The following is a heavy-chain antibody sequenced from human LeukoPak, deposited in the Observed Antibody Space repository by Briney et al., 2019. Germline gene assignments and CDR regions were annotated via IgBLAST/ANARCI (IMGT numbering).Heavy chain of an antibody. Sequence: SETLSLTCTVSGXSVSSYYWGWIRQPPGKGLEWIGYIYYSGSTSYNPSLQSRVTISVDTSKNQFSLKVSSVTAADTAVYYCARGASGWSHFDYWGQGALVTVSS. CDR3: ARGASGWSHFDY. V-gene: IGHV4-59*02. J-gene: IGHJ4*02. CDR2: IYYSGST. D-gene: IGHD6-19*01. CDR1: GXSVSSYY.